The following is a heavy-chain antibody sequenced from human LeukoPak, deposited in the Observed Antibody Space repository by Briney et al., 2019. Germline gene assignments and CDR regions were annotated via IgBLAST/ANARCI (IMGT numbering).Heavy chain of an antibody. CDR3: ASTREARYYYMDV. D-gene: IGHD2-15*01. Sequence: SETLSLTCTVSGGSISSYYWSWIRQPPGKGLEWIGYIYYSGSTNYNPSLKSRVTISVDTSKNQFSLKLSSVTAADTAVYYCASTREARYYYMDVWGKGTTVTVSS. CDR1: GGSISSYY. V-gene: IGHV4-59*08. J-gene: IGHJ6*03. CDR2: IYYSGST.